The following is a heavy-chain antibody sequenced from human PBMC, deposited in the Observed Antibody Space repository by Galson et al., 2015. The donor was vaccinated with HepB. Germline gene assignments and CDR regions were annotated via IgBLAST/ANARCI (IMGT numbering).Heavy chain of an antibody. CDR3: ARGDLGYCSGGSCYYYMDV. CDR2: IIPIFGTA. Sequence: SVKVSCKASGGTFSSYAISWVRQAPGQGLEWMGGIIPIFGTANYAQKFQGRVTITADESTSTAYMELSSLRSEDTAVYYCARGDLGYCSGGSCYYYMDVWGKGTTVTVSS. CDR1: GGTFSSYA. V-gene: IGHV1-69*13. J-gene: IGHJ6*03. D-gene: IGHD2-15*01.